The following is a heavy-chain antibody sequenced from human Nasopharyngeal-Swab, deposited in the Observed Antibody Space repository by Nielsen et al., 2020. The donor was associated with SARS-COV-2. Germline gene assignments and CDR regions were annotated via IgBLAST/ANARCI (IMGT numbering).Heavy chain of an antibody. J-gene: IGHJ5*02. D-gene: IGHD2-8*01. CDR3: ARVVMVYAIYWFDP. V-gene: IGHV4-59*01. Sequence: IRQPPGKGLEWMGYIYYSGSTNYNPSLKSRVTISVDTSKNQFSLKLSSVTAADTAVYYCARVVMVYAIYWFDPWGQGTLVTVSS. CDR2: IYYSGST.